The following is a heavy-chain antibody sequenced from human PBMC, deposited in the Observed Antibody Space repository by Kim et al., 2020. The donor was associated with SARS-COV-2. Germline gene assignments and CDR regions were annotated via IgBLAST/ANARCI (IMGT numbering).Heavy chain of an antibody. J-gene: IGHJ6*02. CDR3: ARESVLYYNYYGMDV. Sequence: DSVKGRFTISRDNAKNSLYLQMKSLRAEDTAVYYCARESVLYYNYYGMDVWGQGTTVTVSS. D-gene: IGHD3-10*01. V-gene: IGHV3-48*03.